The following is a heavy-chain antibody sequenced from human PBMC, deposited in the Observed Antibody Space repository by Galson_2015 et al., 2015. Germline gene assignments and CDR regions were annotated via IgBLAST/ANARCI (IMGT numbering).Heavy chain of an antibody. J-gene: IGHJ4*02. CDR2: IKQDGSEK. Sequence: SLRLSCAASGFTFSSYWMSWVRQAPGKGLEWVANIKQDGSEKYYVDSVKGRFTISRDNAKNSLYLQMNSLRAEDTAVYYCARQKGIAARRAFDYWGQGTLVTVSS. D-gene: IGHD6-6*01. V-gene: IGHV3-7*01. CDR1: GFTFSSYW. CDR3: ARQKGIAARRAFDY.